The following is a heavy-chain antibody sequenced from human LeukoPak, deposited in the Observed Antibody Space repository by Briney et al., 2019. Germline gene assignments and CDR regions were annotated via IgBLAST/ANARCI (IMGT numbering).Heavy chain of an antibody. D-gene: IGHD1-26*01. J-gene: IGHJ3*02. Sequence: GRSLRLSCAASGFTFSSYGMHWVRQAPGKGLEWVAVIWYDGSTKYYADSVKGRFTISRDNSKNTLYLQMNSLRAEDTAVYYCARDRATTPYAFDIWGQGTMVTVSS. CDR1: GFTFSSYG. CDR2: IWYDGSTK. CDR3: ARDRATTPYAFDI. V-gene: IGHV3-33*01.